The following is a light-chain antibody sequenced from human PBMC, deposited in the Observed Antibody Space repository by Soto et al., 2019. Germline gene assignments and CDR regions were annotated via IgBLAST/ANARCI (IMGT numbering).Light chain of an antibody. Sequence: EIVLTQSPGILSLSPGERASLSCGASQSISSSFLAWYQQKPGQAPRLLIYGASSRATGIPDRFSGTGSETEFTLTISSLQSEDFGVYYCQQYNDWFSITFGQGTRLEIK. V-gene: IGKV3-20*01. J-gene: IGKJ5*01. CDR2: GAS. CDR1: QSISSSF. CDR3: QQYNDWFSIT.